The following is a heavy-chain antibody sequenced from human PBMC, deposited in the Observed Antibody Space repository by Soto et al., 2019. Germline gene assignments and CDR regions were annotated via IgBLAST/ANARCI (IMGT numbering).Heavy chain of an antibody. D-gene: IGHD1-7*01. V-gene: IGHV3-9*01. CDR2: SI. CDR3: AKTGTTFFSRYYFDY. Sequence: SIGYADSVKGRFTISRDSAKNSLYLQMNSLRAEDTALYYCAKTGTTFFSRYYFDYWGQGTLVTVSS. J-gene: IGHJ4*02.